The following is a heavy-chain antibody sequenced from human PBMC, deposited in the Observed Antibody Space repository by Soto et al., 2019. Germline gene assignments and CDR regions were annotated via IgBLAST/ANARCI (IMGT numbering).Heavy chain of an antibody. Sequence: GGSLRLSCEASGFTFSNFGMNWVRQAPGKGLEWVARVWYDGSSKYYADSVKGRFTISRDNSKNTLYLQMNSLRAEDTAVYYCAKYQGETYSSSYGMDVWGQGTTVTVSS. D-gene: IGHD6-6*01. CDR3: AKYQGETYSSSYGMDV. J-gene: IGHJ6*02. V-gene: IGHV3-30*02. CDR1: GFTFSNFG. CDR2: VWYDGSSK.